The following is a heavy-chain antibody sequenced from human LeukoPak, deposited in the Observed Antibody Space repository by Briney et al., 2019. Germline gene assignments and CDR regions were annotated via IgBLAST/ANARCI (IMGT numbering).Heavy chain of an antibody. CDR3: ARRRRYCSSTSCYSFDP. CDR2: IYTSGST. CDR1: GGSISSGSYY. V-gene: IGHV4-61*02. D-gene: IGHD2-2*01. J-gene: IGHJ5*02. Sequence: SETLSLTCTVSGGSISSGSYYWSWIRQPAGKGLEWIGRIYTSGSTNYNPSLKSRVTISVDTSKNQFSLKLSSVTAADTAVYYCARRRRYCSSTSCYSFDPWGQGTLVTISS.